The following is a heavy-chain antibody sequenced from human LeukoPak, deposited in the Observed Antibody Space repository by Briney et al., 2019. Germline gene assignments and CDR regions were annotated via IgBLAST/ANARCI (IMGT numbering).Heavy chain of an antibody. V-gene: IGHV3-66*01. J-gene: IGHJ4*02. CDR2: IYSGGST. CDR3: ARGPDSSNWYEPVDY. Sequence: GGSLRLSCAASGFTVSSNYMSWVRQAPGKGLEWVSVIYSGGSTYHADSVKGRFTISRDNSKNTLYLQMNSLRAEDTAVYYCARGPDSSNWYEPVDYWGQRTLVTVSS. CDR1: GFTVSSNY. D-gene: IGHD6-13*01.